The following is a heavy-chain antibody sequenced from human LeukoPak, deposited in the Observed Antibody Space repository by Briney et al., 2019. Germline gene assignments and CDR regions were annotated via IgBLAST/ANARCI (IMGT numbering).Heavy chain of an antibody. V-gene: IGHV4-30-2*01. D-gene: IGHD2-2*01. CDR1: GGSISSGGYY. J-gene: IGHJ6*04. CDR3: ARGRGYCSSTSCLVVDV. CDR2: IYHSGST. Sequence: SETLSLTCTVSGGSISSGGYYWSWIRQPPGKGLEWIGYIYHSGSTYYNPSLKSRVTISVDRSKNQFSLKLSSVTAADTAVYYCARGRGYCSSTSCLVVDVWGKGTTVTVSS.